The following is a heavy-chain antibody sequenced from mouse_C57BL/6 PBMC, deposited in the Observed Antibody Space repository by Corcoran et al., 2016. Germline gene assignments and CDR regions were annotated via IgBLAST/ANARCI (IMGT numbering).Heavy chain of an antibody. CDR3: ARRAVLRFDY. Sequence: QVQQQQSGPELVKPGASVNISCKASGYTFTEYYKNWVKQRPGQGLEWIGWIFPGSGSTYYNEKFNGKATLTVDKSSSTAYMLLSSLTSEDSAVYFCARRAVLRFDYWGQGTTLTVSS. CDR1: GYTFTEYY. V-gene: IGHV1-75*01. CDR2: IFPGSGST. J-gene: IGHJ2*01. D-gene: IGHD1-1*01.